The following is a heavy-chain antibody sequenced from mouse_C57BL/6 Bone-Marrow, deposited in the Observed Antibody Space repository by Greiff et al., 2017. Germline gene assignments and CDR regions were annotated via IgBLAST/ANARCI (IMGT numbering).Heavy chain of an antibody. J-gene: IGHJ4*01. V-gene: IGHV1-69*01. D-gene: IGHD1-1*01. CDR1: GYTFTSYW. Sequence: QVQLQQSGAELVMPGASVKLSCKASGYTFTSYWMHWVKQRPGQGLEWIGELDPSDSYTNYNQKFKGKSTLTVDKSSSTAYMQLSSLTSEDSAVYYCARSLITTVVAFYYYAMDYWGQGTSVTVSS. CDR2: LDPSDSYT. CDR3: ARSLITTVVAFYYYAMDY.